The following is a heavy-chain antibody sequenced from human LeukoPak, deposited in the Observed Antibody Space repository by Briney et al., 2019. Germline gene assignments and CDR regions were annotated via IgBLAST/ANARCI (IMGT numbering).Heavy chain of an antibody. J-gene: IGHJ3*02. CDR2: IYYSGST. V-gene: IGHV4-39*01. CDR3: ARHPPRGGAAWGLFDI. Sequence: SETLSLTCTVSGGSISSSSYYWGWIRQPPGKGLEWIGSIYYSGSTYYNPSLKSRVTISVDTSKNQFSLKLSSVTAADTAVYYCARHPPRGGAAWGLFDIWGQGTMVTVSS. CDR1: GGSISSSSYY. D-gene: IGHD6-13*01.